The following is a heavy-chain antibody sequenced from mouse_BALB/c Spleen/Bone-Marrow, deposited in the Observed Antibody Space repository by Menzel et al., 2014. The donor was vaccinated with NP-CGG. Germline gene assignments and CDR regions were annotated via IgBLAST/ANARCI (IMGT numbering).Heavy chain of an antibody. D-gene: IGHD1-1*01. CDR2: IDPAIGNS. Sequence: VQLQQPGAELVRPGASVKLSCTASGFNIKDTYIHWVKQRPEQGLEWIGRIDPAIGNSKYGPKFQGKATFTSDTSSNTAYLQLSSLTSEDTAVYYCARRYYNMAMDYWGQGTSVTVSP. CDR3: ARRYYNMAMDY. CDR1: GFNIKDTY. J-gene: IGHJ4*01. V-gene: IGHV14-3*02.